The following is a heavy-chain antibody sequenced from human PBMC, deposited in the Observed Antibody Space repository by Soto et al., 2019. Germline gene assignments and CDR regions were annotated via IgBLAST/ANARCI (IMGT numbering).Heavy chain of an antibody. CDR3: ARDPCGGDCYSVAFDL. CDR1: GYTFTSYG. D-gene: IGHD2-21*02. V-gene: IGHV1-18*01. Sequence: QVQLVQSGAEVKKPGASVKVSCKASGYTFTSYGISWVRQAPGQGLERMGWISAYNGNTNYAQKLQGRVTMPTDTPTSTAHKELRSLSSDDTAVYYCARDPCGGDCYSVAFDLWGQGTLVTVSS. CDR2: ISAYNGNT. J-gene: IGHJ3*01.